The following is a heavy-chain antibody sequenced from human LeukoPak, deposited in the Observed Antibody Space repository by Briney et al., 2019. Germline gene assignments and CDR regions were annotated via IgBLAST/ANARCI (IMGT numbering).Heavy chain of an antibody. CDR3: ANRLRDGYNFDY. CDR2: INHSGST. Sequence: SETLSLTCAVYGGSFSGYYWSWVRQPPGKGLEWIGEINHSGSTNYNPSLKSRVTISVDTSKNQFSLKLSSATAADTAVYYCANRLRDGYNFDYWGQGTLVTVSS. V-gene: IGHV4-34*01. J-gene: IGHJ4*02. CDR1: GGSFSGYY. D-gene: IGHD5-24*01.